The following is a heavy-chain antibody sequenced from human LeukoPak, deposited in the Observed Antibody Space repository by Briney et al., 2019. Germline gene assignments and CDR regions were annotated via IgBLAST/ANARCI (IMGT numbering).Heavy chain of an antibody. D-gene: IGHD1-26*01. CDR3: ARRVRGTFFIDY. V-gene: IGHV1-2*02. CDR1: GYTFTGYH. Sequence: ASVKVSCKASGYTFTGYHMHWVRQAPGQGLELMGWINPNSGGTNYAQKFQGRVTMTRDTSITTAYMELSRPRSDDTAVYYCARRVRGTFFIDYWGQGTLVTVSS. J-gene: IGHJ4*02. CDR2: INPNSGGT.